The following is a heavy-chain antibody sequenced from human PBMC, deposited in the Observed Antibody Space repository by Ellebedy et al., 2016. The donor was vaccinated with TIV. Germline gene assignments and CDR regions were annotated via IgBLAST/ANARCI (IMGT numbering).Heavy chain of an antibody. J-gene: IGHJ5*02. CDR2: IYYSGST. Sequence: SETLSLTXTVSGGSISSSSYYWGWIRQPPGKGLEWIGSIYYSGSTYYNPSLKSRVTISVDTSKNQFSLKLSSVTAADTAVYYCARDRGSGWFDPWGQGTLVTVSS. CDR1: GGSISSSSYY. D-gene: IGHD6-19*01. CDR3: ARDRGSGWFDP. V-gene: IGHV4-39*07.